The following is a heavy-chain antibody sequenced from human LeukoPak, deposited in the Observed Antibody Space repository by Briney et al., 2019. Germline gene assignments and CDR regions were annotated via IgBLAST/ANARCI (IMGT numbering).Heavy chain of an antibody. Sequence: SETLSLTCTVSGGSISSGGYYWSWIRQPPGQGLEWIGYIYHSGSTYYNPSLKSRVTMSVDTSKNQFSLKLSSVTAADTAVYYCATGNDSSGYRFDYWGQGTLVTVSS. CDR2: IYHSGST. CDR3: ATGNDSSGYRFDY. J-gene: IGHJ4*02. V-gene: IGHV4-30-2*05. CDR1: GGSISSGGYY. D-gene: IGHD3-22*01.